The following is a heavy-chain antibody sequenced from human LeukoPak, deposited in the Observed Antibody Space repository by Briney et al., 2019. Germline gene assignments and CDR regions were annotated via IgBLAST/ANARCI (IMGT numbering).Heavy chain of an antibody. CDR1: GGTFSNHA. Sequence: ASVKVSCKASGGTFSNHAISWVRQAPGQGLEWMGGIIPLFASPKYAQKFQGRVTITADESTSTAYMELSGLRSDDTAVYYCARGAGLLNWFDPWGQGTLVTVSS. CDR3: ARGAGLLNWFDP. V-gene: IGHV1-69*13. J-gene: IGHJ5*02. CDR2: IIPLFASP. D-gene: IGHD1-26*01.